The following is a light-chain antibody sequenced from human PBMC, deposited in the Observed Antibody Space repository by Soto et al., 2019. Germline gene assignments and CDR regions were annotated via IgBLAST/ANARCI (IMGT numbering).Light chain of an antibody. CDR3: QQYNNWPPT. CDR1: QSVSSN. CDR2: GAS. J-gene: IGKJ5*01. Sequence: EIVMTXSXXXXSXXXVERATXSFRASQSVSSNLAWYQQKPGQAPRLLIYGASTRATGIPARFSGSGSGTEFTLTTSSLQSEDFAVYYCQQYNNWPPTFGQGTRLEIK. V-gene: IGKV3-15*01.